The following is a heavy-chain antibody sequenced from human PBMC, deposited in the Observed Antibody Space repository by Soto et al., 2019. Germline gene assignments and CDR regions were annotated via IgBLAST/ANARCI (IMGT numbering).Heavy chain of an antibody. CDR2: ISYDGSNK. CDR1: GFTFSSYG. D-gene: IGHD6-19*01. CDR3: AKRDGSGWYYFDY. Sequence: PGGSLRLSCAASGFTFSSYGMHWVRQAPGKGLEWMAIISYDGSNKYYADSVKGRFTISRDNSKNTLYLQMNSLRADDTAVYYCAKRDGSGWYYFDYWGHGTLVTVSS. V-gene: IGHV3-30*18. J-gene: IGHJ4*01.